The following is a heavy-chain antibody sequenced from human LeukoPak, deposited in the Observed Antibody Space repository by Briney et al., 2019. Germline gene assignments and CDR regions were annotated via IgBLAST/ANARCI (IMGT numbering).Heavy chain of an antibody. J-gene: IGHJ6*03. CDR3: AKDYKRRIMDV. CDR2: ISGSGRST. D-gene: IGHD1-1*01. V-gene: IGHV3-23*01. CDR1: GFTFSSYA. Sequence: PGGSLRLSCAASGFTFSSYAMMWVPQATGKGLEWVSAISGSGRSTYYADSVKGRFTISRDNSKNTLYLQMNSLRAEDTAVYYCAKDYKRRIMDVWGKGTTVTVSS.